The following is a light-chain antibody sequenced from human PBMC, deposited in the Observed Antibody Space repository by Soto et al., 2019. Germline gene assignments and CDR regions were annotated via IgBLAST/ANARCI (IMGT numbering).Light chain of an antibody. J-gene: IGKJ3*01. CDR3: QQYNNWPFT. CDR1: QSVSSN. CDR2: GAS. Sequence: EIVMTQSPATLSVSPGERATLSCRASQSVSSNLAWYQQKHGQAPRFLIYGASTRATGIPARFSGSGSGTEFTLTISSLQSEDFAVYYCQQYNNWPFTFGPGTKVDIK. V-gene: IGKV3-15*01.